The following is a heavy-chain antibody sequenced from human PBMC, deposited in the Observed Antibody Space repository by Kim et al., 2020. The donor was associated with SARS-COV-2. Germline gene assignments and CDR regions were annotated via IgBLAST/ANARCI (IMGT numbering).Heavy chain of an antibody. Sequence: GGSLRLSCAASGFTFSDYYMSWIRQAPGKGLEWVSYISSSGSTIYYADSVKGRFTISRDNAKNSLYLQMNSLRAEDTAVYYCARDLGGYCSSTSCNPGFDYWGQGTLVTVSS. J-gene: IGHJ4*02. D-gene: IGHD2-2*01. CDR2: ISSSGSTI. CDR3: ARDLGGYCSSTSCNPGFDY. CDR1: GFTFSDYY. V-gene: IGHV3-11*01.